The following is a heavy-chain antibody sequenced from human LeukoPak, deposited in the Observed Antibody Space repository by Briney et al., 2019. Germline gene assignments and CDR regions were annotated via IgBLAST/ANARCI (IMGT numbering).Heavy chain of an antibody. J-gene: IGHJ4*02. V-gene: IGHV3-21*01. CDR1: GFTFSTYR. Sequence: KPGGSLRLSCAASGFTFSTYRMNWVRQAPGKGLEWVSSISSTSSHIYYADSVKGRFTISRDNAKNSLHLQMNSLRADDSAVYHCVRVTTTYYYDSGGYCDYWGQGTLVTVSS. CDR3: VRVTTTYYYDSGGYCDY. D-gene: IGHD3-22*01. CDR2: ISSTSSHI.